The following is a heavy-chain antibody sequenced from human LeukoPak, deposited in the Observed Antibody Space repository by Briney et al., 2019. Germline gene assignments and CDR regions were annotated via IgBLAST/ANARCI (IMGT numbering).Heavy chain of an antibody. D-gene: IGHD3-16*01. CDR3: GRRRRRAPYDYVWGSFPPGAFDI. Sequence: SETLSLTCTVSGGSISSSSYYWGWIRQPPGKGLEWIGSIYYSGSTYYNPSLKSRVTISVDTSKNQFSLKLSSVTAADTAVYYCGRRRRRAPYDYVWGSFPPGAFDIWGQGTMVTVSS. CDR1: GGSISSSSYY. CDR2: IYYSGST. J-gene: IGHJ3*02. V-gene: IGHV4-39*07.